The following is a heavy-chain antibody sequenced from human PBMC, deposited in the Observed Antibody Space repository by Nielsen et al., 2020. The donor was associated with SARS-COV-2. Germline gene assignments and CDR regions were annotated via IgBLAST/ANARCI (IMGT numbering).Heavy chain of an antibody. D-gene: IGHD6-19*01. CDR2: ISYDGSNK. J-gene: IGHJ6*03. CDR1: GFTFSSYA. Sequence: GGSLRLSCAASGFTFSSYAMHWVRQAPGKGLEWVAVISYDGSNKYYADSVKGRFTISRDNAKNSLYLQMNSLRAEDTAVYYCARGETVAGTVGWGYYYYYMDVWGKGTTVTVSS. CDR3: ARGETVAGTVGWGYYYYYMDV. V-gene: IGHV3-30-3*01.